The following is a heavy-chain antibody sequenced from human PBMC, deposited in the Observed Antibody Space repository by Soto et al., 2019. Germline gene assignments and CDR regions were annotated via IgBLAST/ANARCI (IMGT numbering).Heavy chain of an antibody. V-gene: IGHV4-34*01. D-gene: IGHD2-8*02. CDR1: GGSFSGYY. CDR2: INHSGST. Sequence: QVQLQQWGAGLLKPSETLSLTCAVYGGSFSGYYWTWIRQSPGTGLEWIGEINHSGSTNYNPSLKSRFTISVVTSTTKFSLKLTSVTAADTAVYYCASDKITGLFDYWGQGTLVTVSS. CDR3: ASDKITGLFDY. J-gene: IGHJ4*02.